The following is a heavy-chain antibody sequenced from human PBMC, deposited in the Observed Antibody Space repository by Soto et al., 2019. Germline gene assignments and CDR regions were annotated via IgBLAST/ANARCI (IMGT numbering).Heavy chain of an antibody. V-gene: IGHV4-31*03. CDR2: IYGSGGSGST. Sequence: QVQLQESGPGLVKPSQTLSLTCTVTGDSITSGGYYWSWIRQHPGKGLEWLGYIYGSGGSGSTLCTPSLTSRITLSVAPSTTPFSLHLSSVPVAATPVYFCARKQARYFSGIDYWGQGTLVTVSS. CDR3: ARKQARYFSGIDY. CDR1: GDSITSGGYY. J-gene: IGHJ4*02. D-gene: IGHD3-9*01.